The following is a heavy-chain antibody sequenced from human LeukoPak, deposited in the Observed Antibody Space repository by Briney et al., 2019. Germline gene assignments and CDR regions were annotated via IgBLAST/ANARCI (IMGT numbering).Heavy chain of an antibody. CDR1: GGSISSYY. J-gene: IGHJ4*02. Sequence: SETLSLTCTVSGGSISSYYWSWMRQPAGKGLEWIGRIYSSGSINYNPSLKSRVTMSVDMPKNQFSLKLSSVTPADTAVYYCARGIYGDYGLGYWGQGTLVTVSS. CDR3: ARGIYGDYGLGY. D-gene: IGHD4-17*01. V-gene: IGHV4-4*07. CDR2: IYSSGSI.